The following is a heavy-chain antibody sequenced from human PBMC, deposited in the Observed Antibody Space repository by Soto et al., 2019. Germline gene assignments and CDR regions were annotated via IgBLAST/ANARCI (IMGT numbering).Heavy chain of an antibody. CDR1: GSSLISNY. CDR3: ARRIVATETFDY. CDR2: IYYAGSN. V-gene: IGHV4-59*08. D-gene: IGHD5-12*01. J-gene: IGHJ4*02. Sequence: SETLSRTCTVSGSSLISNYCSCFCQPLVWGLELIVFIYYAGSNKYNPSLNSRFTIFVDTSKNQFSLTVTFVTAADTAVYYCARRIVATETFDYWGQGTLVTVS.